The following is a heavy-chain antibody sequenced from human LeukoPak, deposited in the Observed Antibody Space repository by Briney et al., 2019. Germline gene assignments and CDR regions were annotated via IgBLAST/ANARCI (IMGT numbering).Heavy chain of an antibody. CDR1: EFTFSASA. CDR3: TTILYGDYGTFDI. Sequence: PGGSLRLSCAASEFTFSASAMHWVRQASGKGLERVGRIRSKANSYATAYAASVKGRFTISRDDSENTAYLQVNSLKTEDTAVYYCTTILYGDYGTFDIWGQGTMVTVSS. J-gene: IGHJ3*02. CDR2: IRSKANSYAT. D-gene: IGHD4-17*01. V-gene: IGHV3-73*01.